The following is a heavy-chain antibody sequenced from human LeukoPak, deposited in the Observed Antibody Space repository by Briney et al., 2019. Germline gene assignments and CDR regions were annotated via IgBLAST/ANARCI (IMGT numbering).Heavy chain of an antibody. Sequence: SETLSLTCTVSGDSINTYYWSWIRQPPGKGLEWIGFIFYSGHSKYNPSLKSRLTLSLDTSKSQFSLKLTSVTAADTAVYYCARHGPEYYDATGYYNFDSWSQGTLVTVSS. CDR2: IFYSGHS. CDR3: ARHGPEYYDATGYYNFDS. D-gene: IGHD3-22*01. J-gene: IGHJ4*02. V-gene: IGHV4-59*08. CDR1: GDSINTYY.